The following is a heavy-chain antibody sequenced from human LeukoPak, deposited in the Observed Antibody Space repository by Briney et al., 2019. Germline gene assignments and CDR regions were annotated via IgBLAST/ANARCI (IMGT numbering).Heavy chain of an antibody. Sequence: GRSLRLSCAASGFTFSTYAIHWVRQAPGKGLEWVAVISYDGSNKFYADSVKGRFTISRDNPKNTLYLQMNSLRADDTAVYYCARDARLVAFDNWGQGTLVTVSS. CDR1: GFTFSTYA. D-gene: IGHD5-12*01. CDR3: ARDARLVAFDN. CDR2: ISYDGSNK. J-gene: IGHJ4*02. V-gene: IGHV3-30*04.